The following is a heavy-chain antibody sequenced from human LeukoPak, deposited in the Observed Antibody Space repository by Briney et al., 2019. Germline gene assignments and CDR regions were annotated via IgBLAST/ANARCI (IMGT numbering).Heavy chain of an antibody. J-gene: IGHJ5*02. D-gene: IGHD6-13*01. CDR2: IYTSGST. CDR3: ARDGSSSWYGWFDP. Sequence: SETLSLTCTVSGGSISSSSYYWGWIRQPAGKGLEWIGRIYTSGSTNYNPSLKSRVTMSVDTSKNQFSLKLSSVTAADTAVYYCARDGSSSWYGWFDPWGQGTLVTVSS. CDR1: GGSISSSSYY. V-gene: IGHV4-61*02.